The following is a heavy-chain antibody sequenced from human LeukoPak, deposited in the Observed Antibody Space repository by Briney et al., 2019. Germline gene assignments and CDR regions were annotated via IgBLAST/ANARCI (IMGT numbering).Heavy chain of an antibody. V-gene: IGHV5-51*01. D-gene: IGHD1-26*01. CDR2: IYPGDSDT. CDR1: GYSFTSYW. CDR3: ARPPSGSYGPYWYFDL. Sequence: GESLKISCKGSGYSFTSYWIGWVRQMPGKGLEWMGIIYPGDSDTRYSPSFQGQVTISADKSISTAYLQWSSLKASDTVMYYCARPPSGSYGPYWYFDLWGRGTLVTVSS. J-gene: IGHJ2*01.